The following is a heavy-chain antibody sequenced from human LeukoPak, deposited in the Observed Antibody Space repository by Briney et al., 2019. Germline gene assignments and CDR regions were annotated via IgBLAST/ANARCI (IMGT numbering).Heavy chain of an antibody. CDR2: ISSSSSYI. CDR3: ARLGGHDSSPRG. V-gene: IGHV3-21*01. J-gene: IGHJ4*02. Sequence: GGSLRLSCAASGFTFSSNAMSWVRQAPGKGLEWVSSISSSSSYIYYADSVKGRFTISRDNAKNSLYLQMNSLRAEDTAAYYCARLGGHDSSPRGWGQGTLVTVSS. CDR1: GFTFSSNA. D-gene: IGHD3-22*01.